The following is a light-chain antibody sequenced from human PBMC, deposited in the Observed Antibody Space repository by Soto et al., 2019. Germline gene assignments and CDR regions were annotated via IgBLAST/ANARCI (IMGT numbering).Light chain of an antibody. CDR2: AAS. CDR3: QQSYSTLTWT. J-gene: IGKJ1*01. CDR1: QSISSY. V-gene: IGKV1-39*01. Sequence: DIKLTQSPCSLSASVGGSVTSACRGSQSISSYLIWYQQKPATAPKLLIYAASSLQSGVPSRFSGSGSGTDFTLIISSLQPEDFATYYCQQSYSTLTWTFGQGTKVDIK.